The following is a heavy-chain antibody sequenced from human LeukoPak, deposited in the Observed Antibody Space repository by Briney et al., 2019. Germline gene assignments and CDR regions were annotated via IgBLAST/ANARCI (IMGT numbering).Heavy chain of an antibody. CDR3: AIYVVPAAMPGY. CDR1: GGTFSSYD. D-gene: IGHD2-2*01. V-gene: IGHV1-69*06. Sequence: ASVKVSCKASGGTFSSYDISWVRQAPGQGLEWMGGIMPISGTANYAQKFQGRVTITADKPTNTAYMELSSLRSEDTAVYYCAIYVVPAAMPGYWGQGTLVTVSS. J-gene: IGHJ4*02. CDR2: IMPISGTA.